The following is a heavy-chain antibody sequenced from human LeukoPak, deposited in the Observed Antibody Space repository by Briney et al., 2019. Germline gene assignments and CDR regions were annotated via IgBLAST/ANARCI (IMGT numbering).Heavy chain of an antibody. V-gene: IGHV4-39*01. J-gene: IGHJ4*02. CDR3: ARQWFGESYFDY. CDR1: GGSISSSSYY. CDR2: IYYSGST. Sequence: PSETLSLTCTVSGGSISSSSYYWGWIRQPPGKGLEWIGSIYYSGSTYYNPSLKSRVTISVDTSKNQFSLKLSSVTAADTAVYYCARQWFGESYFDYWGQGTLVTVSS. D-gene: IGHD3-10*01.